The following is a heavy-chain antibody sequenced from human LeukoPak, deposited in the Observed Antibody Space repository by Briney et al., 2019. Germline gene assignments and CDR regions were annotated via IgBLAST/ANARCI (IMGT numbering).Heavy chain of an antibody. Sequence: PGGSLRLSCAASGFTFISYSMTWVRQAPGRGLEWVSAITGSGAFTDYADSVKGRFTISRDNFKNTLYLQMNSLRAEDTAVYYCAKRSAESSGYFDYWGQGTLVTVSS. CDR1: GFTFISYS. D-gene: IGHD6-19*01. V-gene: IGHV3-23*01. CDR3: AKRSAESSGYFDY. CDR2: ITGSGAFT. J-gene: IGHJ4*02.